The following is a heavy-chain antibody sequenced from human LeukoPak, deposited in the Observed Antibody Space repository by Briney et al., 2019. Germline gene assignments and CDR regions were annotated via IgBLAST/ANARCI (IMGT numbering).Heavy chain of an antibody. CDR2: INHSGST. D-gene: IGHD3-22*01. CDR1: GGSFSGYY. V-gene: IGHV4-34*01. J-gene: IGHJ4*02. CDR3: ARVTGYMIEGYFDS. Sequence: NPSETLSLTCAVYGGSFSGYYWSWIRQPPGEGLEWIGEINHSGSTNYNPSLKSRVTISVDTSKNQFSLKLSSVTAADTAVYYCARVTGYMIEGYFDSWGQGTLVTVSS.